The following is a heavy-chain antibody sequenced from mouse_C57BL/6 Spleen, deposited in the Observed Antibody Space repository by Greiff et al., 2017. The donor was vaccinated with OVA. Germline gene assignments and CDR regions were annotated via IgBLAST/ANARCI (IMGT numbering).Heavy chain of an antibody. CDR1: GYSITSGYY. CDR2: ISYDGSN. V-gene: IGHV3-6*01. CDR3: AREGLLRSFDY. Sequence: EVKLQESGPGLVKPSQSLSLTCSVTGYSITSGYYWNWIRQFPGNKLEWMGYISYDGSNNYNPSLKNRISITRDTSKNQFFLKLNSVTTEDTATYYCAREGLLRSFDYWGQGTTLTVSS. D-gene: IGHD1-1*01. J-gene: IGHJ2*01.